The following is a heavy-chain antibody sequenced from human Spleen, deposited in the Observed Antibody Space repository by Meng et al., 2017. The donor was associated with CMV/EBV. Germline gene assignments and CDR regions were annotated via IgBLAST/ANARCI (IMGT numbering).Heavy chain of an antibody. CDR2: INPNSGGT. CDR3: ARTSSDTSGYSRDYFDY. Sequence: ASVKVSCKASGYTFTGYYMHWVRQAPGQGLEWMGWINPNSGGTNYAQKFQGRVTLTGDTSISTAYMELSSLRSDDTAVYYCARTSSDTSGYSRDYFDYWDQGTLVTVSS. V-gene: IGHV1-2*02. D-gene: IGHD3-22*01. J-gene: IGHJ4*02. CDR1: GYTFTGYY.